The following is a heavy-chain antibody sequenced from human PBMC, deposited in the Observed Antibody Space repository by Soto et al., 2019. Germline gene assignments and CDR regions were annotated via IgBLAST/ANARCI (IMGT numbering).Heavy chain of an antibody. V-gene: IGHV3-30-3*01. Sequence: PGGSLRLSCATSGFTFSSYAMHWVRQAPGKGLEWVAVISYDGSNKYYADSVKGRFTISRDNSKNTLYLQMNSLRAEDTAVYYCARPLIAAAGSWGQGTLVTVSS. CDR3: ARPLIAAAGS. CDR1: GFTFSSYA. CDR2: ISYDGSNK. D-gene: IGHD6-13*01. J-gene: IGHJ4*02.